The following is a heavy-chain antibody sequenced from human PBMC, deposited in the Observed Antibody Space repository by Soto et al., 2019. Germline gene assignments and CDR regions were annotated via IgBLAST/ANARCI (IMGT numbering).Heavy chain of an antibody. Sequence: AASVKVSCKASGYTFTGYYMHCVRQAPGQVLEWMGWINPNSGGTNYAQKFQGRVTMTRDTSISTAYMELSRLRSDDTAVYYCARDRETYYYDSSGSIDYWGQGTLVTVSS. CDR1: GYTFTGYY. J-gene: IGHJ4*02. CDR3: ARDRETYYYDSSGSIDY. D-gene: IGHD3-22*01. V-gene: IGHV1-2*02. CDR2: INPNSGGT.